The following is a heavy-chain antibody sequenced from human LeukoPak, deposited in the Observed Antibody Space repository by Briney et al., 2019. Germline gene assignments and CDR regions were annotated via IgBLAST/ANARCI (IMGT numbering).Heavy chain of an antibody. J-gene: IGHJ4*02. D-gene: IGHD2-2*01. Sequence: PGGSLRLSCAASGFTFSTYGMDWVRQAPGKGLEWVAYIRYDGSNKNYADSVKGRFTISRDNSKNTLYLQIGSLRAEDTAVYYCAKVVTGYCSTTSCPFDSWGQGTLVTVSS. CDR1: GFTFSTYG. CDR2: IRYDGSNK. CDR3: AKVVTGYCSTTSCPFDS. V-gene: IGHV3-30*02.